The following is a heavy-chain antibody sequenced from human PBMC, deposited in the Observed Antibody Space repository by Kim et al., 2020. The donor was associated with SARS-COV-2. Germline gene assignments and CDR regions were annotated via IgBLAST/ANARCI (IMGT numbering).Heavy chain of an antibody. CDR1: GGSISNYY. D-gene: IGHD1-26*01. Sequence: ETLSLTCTISGGSISNYYWTWVRQPPGKGLEWIGYIYSSGTTKYNPSLKSRVTMSVDTSKNQFSLQLTSVTAADTAVYYCARDAPASSFYDFWGQGTLVTVSS. CDR2: IYSSGTT. CDR3: ARDAPASSFYDF. J-gene: IGHJ4*02. V-gene: IGHV4-59*01.